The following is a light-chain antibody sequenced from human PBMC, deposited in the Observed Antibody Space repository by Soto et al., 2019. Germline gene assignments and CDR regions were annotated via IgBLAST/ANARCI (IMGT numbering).Light chain of an antibody. J-gene: IGLJ1*01. CDR2: GNN. Sequence: QSVLTQPPSVSGAPGQRVTISCTGSSSNIGAGYEVHWYQQLPGTAPKLLIYGNNNRPSGVPDRFSGSKSGTSASLAITGLQAEDEADYYCQSYDSSLSGFYVFGTGTKLTVL. CDR1: SSNIGAGYE. V-gene: IGLV1-40*01. CDR3: QSYDSSLSGFYV.